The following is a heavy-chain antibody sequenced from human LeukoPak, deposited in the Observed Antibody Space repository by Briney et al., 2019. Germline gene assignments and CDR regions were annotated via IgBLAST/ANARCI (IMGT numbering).Heavy chain of an antibody. V-gene: IGHV3-33*01. CDR2: IWYDGSNK. Sequence: GGSLRLSCAASGFTFSSYGMHWVRQASGKGLEWVAVIWYDGSNKYYADSVKGRFTISRDNSKNTLYLQMNSLRAEDTAVYYCAGGNTAMVTWGQGTLVTVSS. D-gene: IGHD5-18*01. CDR3: AGGNTAMVT. J-gene: IGHJ4*02. CDR1: GFTFSSYG.